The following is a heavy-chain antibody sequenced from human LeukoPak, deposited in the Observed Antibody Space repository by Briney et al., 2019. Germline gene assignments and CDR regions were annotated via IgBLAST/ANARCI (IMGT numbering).Heavy chain of an antibody. CDR1: GFTFSSYG. D-gene: IGHD2-2*01. CDR2: ISSSGSTI. J-gene: IGHJ4*02. V-gene: IGHV3-48*04. CDR3: ARDPPGCTSCHFDY. Sequence: GGSLRLSCAASGFTFSSYGMNWVRQAPGKGLEWVSYISSSGSTIYYADSVKGRFTISRDNAKNSLYLQMNSLRAEDTAVYYCARDPPGCTSCHFDYWGQGTLVTVSS.